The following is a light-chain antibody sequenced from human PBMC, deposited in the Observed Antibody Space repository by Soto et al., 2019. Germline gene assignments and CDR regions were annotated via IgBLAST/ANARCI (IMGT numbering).Light chain of an antibody. Sequence: EIVLTQSPGTLSVSPGERVTLSCRASQSVGSSYLAWYQQRPGQAPRLLIFGASYRATGIPDRFSGSGSGTVFTRTISRLEPEDFAVYYCQQYSSSPPEFTFGPGTKVDSK. V-gene: IGKV3-20*01. CDR2: GAS. CDR3: QQYSSSPPEFT. J-gene: IGKJ3*01. CDR1: QSVGSSY.